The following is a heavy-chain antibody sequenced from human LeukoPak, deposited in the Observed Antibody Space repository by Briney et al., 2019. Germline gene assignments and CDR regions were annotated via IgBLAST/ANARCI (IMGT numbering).Heavy chain of an antibody. CDR3: AKDSTYYYDTSKRYFDY. D-gene: IGHD3-22*01. CDR2: ILYDESSI. V-gene: IGHV3-30*18. J-gene: IGHJ4*02. CDR1: GFTFSSYW. Sequence: GGSLRLSCAASGFTFSSYWMHWVRQAPGKGLEWVAFILYDESSIYYADSVKGRFSVSRDNSRNTLYLQMNSLRAEDTAVYYCAKDSTYYYDTSKRYFDYWGQGTLVTVSS.